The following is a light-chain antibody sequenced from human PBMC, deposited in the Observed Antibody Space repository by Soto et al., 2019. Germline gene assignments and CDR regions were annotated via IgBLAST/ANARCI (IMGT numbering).Light chain of an antibody. Sequence: QSALTQPASVSGSPGQSITLSCTGTSSDIGAFNYVSWYQQHPGKAPKLIIYEVSNRPSGVSNRFSGSKSGNTASLTISGLQAEDEADYYCSSYTSSSTLVVFGGVTKLTVL. CDR1: SSDIGAFNY. CDR3: SSYTSSSTLVV. J-gene: IGLJ2*01. V-gene: IGLV2-14*01. CDR2: EVS.